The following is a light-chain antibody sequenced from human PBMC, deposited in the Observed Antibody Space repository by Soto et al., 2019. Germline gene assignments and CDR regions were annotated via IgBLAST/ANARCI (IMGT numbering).Light chain of an antibody. CDR1: SSNIGAGYD. CDR3: QSYDSSLSGFLV. J-gene: IGLJ2*01. Sequence: QSVLTQPPSVSGAPGQRVTISCTGSSSNIGAGYDVHWYQQLPGTAPKLLIYGNSNRPSGVPDRFSGSKSGTSASLAITGLQAEDEADSYCQSYDSSLSGFLVFGGGTKVTVL. CDR2: GNS. V-gene: IGLV1-40*01.